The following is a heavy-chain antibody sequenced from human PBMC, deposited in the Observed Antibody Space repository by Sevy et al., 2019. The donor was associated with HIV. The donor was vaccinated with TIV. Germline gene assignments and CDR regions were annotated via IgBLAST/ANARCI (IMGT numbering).Heavy chain of an antibody. CDR2: IYYSGST. Sequence: SETLSLTCTVSGGSISSYYWSWIRQPPGKGLEWIGYIYYSGSTNYYPSLKSRVTISVDTSKNQFSLKLSSVTAADTAVYYCARGYYGSGSYYNHYYYYGMDVWGQGTTVTVSS. D-gene: IGHD3-10*01. V-gene: IGHV4-59*01. CDR3: ARGYYGSGSYYNHYYYYGMDV. J-gene: IGHJ6*02. CDR1: GGSISSYY.